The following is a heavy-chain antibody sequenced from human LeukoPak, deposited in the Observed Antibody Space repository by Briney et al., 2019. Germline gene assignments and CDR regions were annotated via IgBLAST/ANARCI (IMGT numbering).Heavy chain of an antibody. J-gene: IGHJ4*02. CDR1: GGSFSGYY. Sequence: SETLSLTCAVYGGSFSGYYWSWIRQPPGKGLEWIGEINHSGSTNYNPSLKSRVTISVDTSKNQFSLKLSSVTAADTAVYYCARDHRNDYVWGSYRPPWYFDYWGQGTLVTVSS. D-gene: IGHD3-16*02. CDR3: ARDHRNDYVWGSYRPPWYFDY. CDR2: INHSGST. V-gene: IGHV4-34*01.